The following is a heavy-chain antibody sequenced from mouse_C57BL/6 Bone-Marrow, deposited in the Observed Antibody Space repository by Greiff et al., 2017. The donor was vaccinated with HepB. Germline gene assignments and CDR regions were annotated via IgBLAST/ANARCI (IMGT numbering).Heavy chain of an antibody. CDR1: GYTFTNYW. J-gene: IGHJ2*01. CDR2: IYPGGGYT. Sequence: VQLQQSGAELVRPGTSVKMSCKASGYTFTNYWIGWAKQRPGHGLEWIGDIYPGGGYTNYNEKFKGKAKLTADKSSSTAYMQFSSLTSEDSAIYYCARGYYGSSLYCDYWGQGTTLTVSS. CDR3: ARGYYGSSLYCDY. V-gene: IGHV1-63*01. D-gene: IGHD1-1*01.